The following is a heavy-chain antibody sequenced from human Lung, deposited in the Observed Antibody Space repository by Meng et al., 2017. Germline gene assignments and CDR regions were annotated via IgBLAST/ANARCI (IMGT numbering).Heavy chain of an antibody. CDR1: GGSFSDYY. D-gene: IGHD4-11*01. CDR3: ARGPTTMAHDFDY. Sequence: QVPLPQWGAGLFKPSETLSLTCVVSGGSFSDYYWGWIRQPPGKGLEWIGEINHSGSTNYNPSLESRATISVDTSQNNLSLKLSSVTAADSAVYYCARGPTTMAHDFDYWGQGTLVTVSS. J-gene: IGHJ4*02. CDR2: INHSGST. V-gene: IGHV4-34*01.